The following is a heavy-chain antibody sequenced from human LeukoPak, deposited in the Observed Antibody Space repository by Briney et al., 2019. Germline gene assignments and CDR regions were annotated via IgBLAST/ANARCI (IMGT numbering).Heavy chain of an antibody. J-gene: IGHJ4*02. CDR3: VRDHYYSFDY. V-gene: IGHV3-48*02. Sequence: PGGSLRLSCAASEFTFSSYEMNWVRQAPGKGLEWISYISSSSSAIYYADSVKGRSTISRDNAKNSLYLQMNSLRDEDTAVYYCVRDHYYSFDYWGQGTLVTVSS. CDR1: EFTFSSYE. CDR2: ISSSSSAI. D-gene: IGHD2/OR15-2a*01.